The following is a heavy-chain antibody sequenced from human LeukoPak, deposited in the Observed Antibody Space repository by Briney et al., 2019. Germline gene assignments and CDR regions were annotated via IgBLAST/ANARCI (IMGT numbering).Heavy chain of an antibody. J-gene: IGHJ5*02. V-gene: IGHV4-34*01. CDR3: ARKLGYCSSTSCFSNWFDP. CDR2: INHSGST. D-gene: IGHD2-2*01. Sequence: KASDTLSLTCAGYGGSFRGYYWSWIRQPPGKGLEWVGEINHSGSTNYNPSLKSRVTISVDTSKNQFSLKLSSVTAADTAVYYCARKLGYCSSTSCFSNWFDPWGQGTLVTVSS. CDR1: GGSFRGYY.